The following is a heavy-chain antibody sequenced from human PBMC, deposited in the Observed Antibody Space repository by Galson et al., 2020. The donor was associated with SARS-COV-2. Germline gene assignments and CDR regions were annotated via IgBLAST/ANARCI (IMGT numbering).Heavy chain of an antibody. D-gene: IGHD3-22*01. J-gene: IGHJ6*02. CDR1: GYTFTSYD. V-gene: IGHV1-8*01. CDR3: ARGSSYYYVSSGYYYGDYYYGMDV. CDR2: MNPNSGNT. Sequence: ASVKVSCKASGYTFTSYDINWVRQATGQGLEWMGWMNPNSGNTGYAQKFQGRVTMTRNTPISTAYMELSSLRSEDTAVYYCARGSSYYYVSSGYYYGDYYYGMDVWGQGTTVTVSS.